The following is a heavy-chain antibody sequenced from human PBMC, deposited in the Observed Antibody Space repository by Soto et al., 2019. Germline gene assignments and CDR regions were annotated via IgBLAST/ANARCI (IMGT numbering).Heavy chain of an antibody. Sequence: SETRSVTSTVSGGSISRSDHFWGRIRQPPGKGLEWIGSIYYTGNTYYKSSLKSRVTISVDTSKNQFSLQLRSVTAADTAVYYCASKGYRIWGQGTQVT. D-gene: IGHD2-2*01. V-gene: IGHV4-39*01. CDR2: IYYTGNT. J-gene: IGHJ1*01. CDR1: GGSISRSDHF. CDR3: ASKGYRI.